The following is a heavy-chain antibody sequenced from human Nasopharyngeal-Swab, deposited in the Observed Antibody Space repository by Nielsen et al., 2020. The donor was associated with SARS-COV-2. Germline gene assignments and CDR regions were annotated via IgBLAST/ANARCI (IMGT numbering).Heavy chain of an antibody. CDR2: ISASGGST. D-gene: IGHD2-21*01. J-gene: IGHJ6*02. Sequence: GESLKISCAASGSSFSRYAMNWVRQAPGKGLEWVSGISASGGSTDQADSVKDRFTISRDNSKNTLYMQTNSLRVEDTAVYYCAKAPYLRGLDVWGQGTTVTVSS. CDR3: AKAPYLRGLDV. CDR1: GSSFSRYA. V-gene: IGHV3-23*01.